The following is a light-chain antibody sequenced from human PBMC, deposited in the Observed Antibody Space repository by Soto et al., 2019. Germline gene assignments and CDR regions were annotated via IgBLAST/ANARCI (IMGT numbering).Light chain of an antibody. CDR1: SSDVGTYNY. J-gene: IGLJ2*01. Sequence: QSALTQPASVSGSPGQSITISCTGTSSDVGTYNYVSWYQQHPGRAPKLMIYDVSHRPSGVSNRFSASKSGNTASLTISGLQAEDEADYYRSSYTSISTPVVFGGGTKLTVL. CDR2: DVS. CDR3: SSYTSISTPVV. V-gene: IGLV2-14*01.